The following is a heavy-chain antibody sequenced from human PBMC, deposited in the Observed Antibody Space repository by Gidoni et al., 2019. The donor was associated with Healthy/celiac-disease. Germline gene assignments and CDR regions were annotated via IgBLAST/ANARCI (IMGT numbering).Heavy chain of an antibody. V-gene: IGHV3-23*01. CDR3: AKSHPYYDYIWGSYRPWYYYGMDV. Sequence: EVQLLESGGGLVQPGGSLRLSCAASGFPFSLYAMRCVRQAPGKGLGWVSAISGSGGSTYYADSVKGRFTISRDNSKNTLYLQMNSLRAEDTAVYYCAKSHPYYDYIWGSYRPWYYYGMDVWGQGTTVTVSS. CDR2: ISGSGGST. J-gene: IGHJ6*02. CDR1: GFPFSLYA. D-gene: IGHD3-16*02.